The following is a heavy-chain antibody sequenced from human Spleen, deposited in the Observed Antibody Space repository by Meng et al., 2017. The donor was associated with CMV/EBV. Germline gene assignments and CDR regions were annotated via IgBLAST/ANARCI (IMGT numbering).Heavy chain of an antibody. CDR3: AKGADRRAYCAGDCYQES. Sequence: SVKVSCKTSGYTFTGYYLHWVRQAPGQGLEWVGGIIPILDIPNYAQKFQGRVTITADKSPSTAYMELSSLRSEDTAVYYCAKGADRRAYCAGDCYQESWGQGTLVTVSS. CDR2: IIPILDIP. V-gene: IGHV1-69*10. D-gene: IGHD2-21*02. CDR1: GYTFTGYY. J-gene: IGHJ5*02.